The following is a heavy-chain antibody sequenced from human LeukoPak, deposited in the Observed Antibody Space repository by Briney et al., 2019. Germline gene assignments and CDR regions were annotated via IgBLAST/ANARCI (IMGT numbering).Heavy chain of an antibody. V-gene: IGHV1-2*02. J-gene: IGHJ4*02. CDR1: GYTFSDYY. CDR3: ARADGSAWPTGEFDY. CDR2: INPNSGGT. D-gene: IGHD6-19*01. Sequence: ASAKVSCKASGYTFSDYYMHWVRQAPGQGLEWMGWINPNSGGTNYVQKFQGRVTMTRDTSISTAYMEVSRLRSDDTAVYYCARADGSAWPTGEFDYWGQGTLVTVSS.